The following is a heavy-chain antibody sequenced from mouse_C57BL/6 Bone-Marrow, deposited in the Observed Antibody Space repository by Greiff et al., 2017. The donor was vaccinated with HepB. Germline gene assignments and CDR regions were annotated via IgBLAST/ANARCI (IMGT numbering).Heavy chain of an antibody. CDR1: GYAFTNYL. V-gene: IGHV1-54*01. CDR2: INPGSGGT. CDR3: ARTLPSITTVVASYYFDY. Sequence: QVQLQQSGAELVRPGTSVKVSCKASGYAFTNYLIEGVKQRPGQGLEWIGVINPGSGGTNYNEKFKGKATLTADKSSSTAYMQLSSLTSEDSAVYFCARTLPSITTVVASYYFDYWGQGTTLTVSS. D-gene: IGHD1-1*01. J-gene: IGHJ2*01.